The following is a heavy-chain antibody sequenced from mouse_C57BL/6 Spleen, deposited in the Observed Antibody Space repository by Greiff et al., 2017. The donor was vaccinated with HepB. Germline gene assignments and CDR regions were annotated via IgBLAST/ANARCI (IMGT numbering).Heavy chain of an antibody. D-gene: IGHD1-1*01. CDR2: INPNNGGT. V-gene: IGHV1-18*01. CDR3: ARSTGSSHYFDY. CDR1: GYTFTDYN. Sequence: EVQLQQSGPELVKPGASVKIPCKASGYTFTDYNMDWVKQSHGKSLEWIGDINPNNGGTIYNQKFKGKATLTVDKSSSTAYMELRSLTSEDTAVYYWARSTGSSHYFDYWGQGTTLTVSS. J-gene: IGHJ2*01.